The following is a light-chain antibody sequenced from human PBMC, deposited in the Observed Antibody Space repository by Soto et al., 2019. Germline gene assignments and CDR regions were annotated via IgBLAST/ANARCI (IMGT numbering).Light chain of an antibody. CDR3: QHFGNSLWT. CDR1: QSVSSNF. Sequence: EIVLTQSPGTLSLSPGERATLSCRASQSVSSNFLAWYQQKPGQAPRLLIYGTSSRAIHTPDRFSGSGSGTDFTLTISDLEPEDFAVYFCQHFGNSLWTFGQGTKV. J-gene: IGKJ1*01. V-gene: IGKV3-20*01. CDR2: GTS.